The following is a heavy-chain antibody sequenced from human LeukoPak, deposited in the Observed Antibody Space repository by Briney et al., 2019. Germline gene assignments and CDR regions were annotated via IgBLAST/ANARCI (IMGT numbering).Heavy chain of an antibody. J-gene: IGHJ4*02. CDR2: IKGDGSEK. CDR1: GFTFSNFW. V-gene: IGHV3-7*05. D-gene: IGHD4-17*01. CDR3: AKFPYGDYVHY. Sequence: GGSLRLSCAASGFTFSNFWMSWVRQAPGKGLEWVANIKGDGSEKYHVDSVKGRFTISRDSAKNSLYLQMDSLRAEDTAVYYCAKFPYGDYVHYWGQGTLVTVSS.